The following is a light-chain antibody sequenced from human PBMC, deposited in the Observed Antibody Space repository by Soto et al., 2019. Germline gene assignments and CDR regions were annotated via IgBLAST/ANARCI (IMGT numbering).Light chain of an antibody. Sequence: NFMLTQPHSVSESPGKTVTISCTRSSGSIARNYVQWYQQRPGGAPTTVIYQDNQRPSGVPARFSGSIDSSSNSASLTISGLKTDDEADYYCQSYDTINQAGIFGGGTKLTVL. CDR3: QSYDTINQAGI. CDR1: SGSIARNY. J-gene: IGLJ2*01. V-gene: IGLV6-57*04. CDR2: QDN.